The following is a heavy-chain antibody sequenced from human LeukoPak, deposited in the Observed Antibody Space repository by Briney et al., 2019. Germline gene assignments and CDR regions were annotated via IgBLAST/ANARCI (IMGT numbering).Heavy chain of an antibody. CDR1: VFTFSSYA. V-gene: IGHV3-30-3*01. D-gene: IGHD1-26*01. CDR2: ISYDGSNK. J-gene: IGHJ4*02. CDR3: ARGGSYLSPLGYFDY. Sequence: GGSLRPSCAASVFTFSSYAMHWVRQAPGKGLEWVAVISYDGSNKYYADSVKGRFTISRDNSKNTLYLQMNSLRAEDTAVYYCARGGSYLSPLGYFDYWGQGTLVTVSS.